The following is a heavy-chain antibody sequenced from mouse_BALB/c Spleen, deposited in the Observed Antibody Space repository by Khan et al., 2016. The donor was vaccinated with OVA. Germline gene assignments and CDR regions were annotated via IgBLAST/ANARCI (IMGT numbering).Heavy chain of an antibody. CDR2: ISYSGST. V-gene: IGHV3-2*02. CDR3: ARDGSRYTYAMDY. J-gene: IGHJ4*01. CDR1: GYSITSDYA. D-gene: IGHD2-3*01. Sequence: VQLKESGPGLVKPSQSLSLTCTVTGYSITSDYAWNWIRQFPENKLEWMGYISYSGSTNYNPSLKSRISITRDTSKNQFFLQLNSVTTEDTATYYCARDGSRYTYAMDYWGQGTSVTVSS.